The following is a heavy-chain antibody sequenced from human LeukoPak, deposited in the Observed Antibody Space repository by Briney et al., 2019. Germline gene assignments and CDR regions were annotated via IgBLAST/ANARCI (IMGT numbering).Heavy chain of an antibody. CDR1: GFTFWTSA. CDR3: AKGGTTFDP. CDR2: FTGTTYIT. Sequence: GGSLRLSCAASGFTFWTSAMNWVRQAPGKGLEWVSTFTGTTYITYYADSVKGRFTISRDDSKNTLFLQMNSLRAEDTALYYCAKGGTTFDPWGQGTLVTVSS. D-gene: IGHD1-1*01. J-gene: IGHJ5*02. V-gene: IGHV3-23*01.